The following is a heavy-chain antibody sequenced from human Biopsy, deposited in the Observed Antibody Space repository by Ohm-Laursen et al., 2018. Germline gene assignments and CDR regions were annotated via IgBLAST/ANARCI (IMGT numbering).Heavy chain of an antibody. D-gene: IGHD3-3*01. Sequence: SLRLSCAASGFNFSTYGMSWVRQVAGKGLEWVSGTSLSGTFTHYADSVRGRFTMSRDNSKNTLYLQMNSLKAEDTAVYYCARGGQGGFLEWLFIGWGQGTLVTVSS. V-gene: IGHV3-23*05. CDR3: ARGGQGGFLEWLFIG. CDR1: GFNFSTYG. CDR2: TSLSGTFT. J-gene: IGHJ4*02.